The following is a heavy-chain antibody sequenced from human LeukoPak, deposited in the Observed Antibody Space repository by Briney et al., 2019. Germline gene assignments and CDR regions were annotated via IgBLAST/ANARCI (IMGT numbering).Heavy chain of an antibody. D-gene: IGHD5-24*01. CDR1: GFSFNSYA. Sequence: GGSLRLSCAASGFSFNSYAMSWVRQAPGKGLEWVSAINTDSKSTYYADSVKGRFTISRDNAKNTLYLQMNSLRAEDTAVYYCARLDGYNFRFGYYYYGMDVWGQGTTVTVSS. V-gene: IGHV3-23*05. J-gene: IGHJ6*02. CDR3: ARLDGYNFRFGYYYYGMDV. CDR2: INTDSKST.